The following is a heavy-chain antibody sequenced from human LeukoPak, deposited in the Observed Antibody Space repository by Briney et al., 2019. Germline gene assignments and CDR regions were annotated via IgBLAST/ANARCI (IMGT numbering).Heavy chain of an antibody. CDR2: ISGSGGST. CDR1: GFTFHDYT. Sequence: QPGGSLRLSCEASGFTFHDYTMHWVRQAPGKGLEWVSAISGSGGSTYYADSVKGRFTISRDNSKNTLYLQMNSLRAEDTAVYYCPRDVGGSYAWFDPWGQGTLVTVSS. D-gene: IGHD1-26*01. V-gene: IGHV3-23*01. CDR3: PRDVGGSYAWFDP. J-gene: IGHJ5*02.